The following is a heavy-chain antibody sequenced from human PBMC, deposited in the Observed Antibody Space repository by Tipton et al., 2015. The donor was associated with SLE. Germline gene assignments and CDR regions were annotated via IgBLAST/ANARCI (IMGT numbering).Heavy chain of an antibody. CDR1: GFTFGDYS. CDR3: AREKAFMGNWFDP. D-gene: IGHD3-10*01. CDR2: ISATGSNI. V-gene: IGHV3-48*01. J-gene: IGHJ5*02. Sequence: SLRLSCVASGFTFGDYSMNWVRQAPGKGLEWISYISATGSNIYYADSVKGRFIISRDNVENSLYLQMNSLRAEDAALYYCAREKAFMGNWFDPWGQGTLVTVSS.